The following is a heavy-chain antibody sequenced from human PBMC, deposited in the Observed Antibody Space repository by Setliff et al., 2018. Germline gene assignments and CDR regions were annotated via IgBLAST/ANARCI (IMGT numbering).Heavy chain of an antibody. Sequence: GESLKISCKGSGYSFTDYWIAWVRQTPGKGLEWMGTIYPGNADTRYSPSFQGQVTISTDTSINTAFLQWTNLTASDPAVYYCARRGERFFNWFDPWGQGTLVTVSS. CDR3: ARRGERFFNWFDP. J-gene: IGHJ5*02. D-gene: IGHD2-21*01. V-gene: IGHV5-51*01. CDR2: IYPGNADT. CDR1: GYSFTDYW.